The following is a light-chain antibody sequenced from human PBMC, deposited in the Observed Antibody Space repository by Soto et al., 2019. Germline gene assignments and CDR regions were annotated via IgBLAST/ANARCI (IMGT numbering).Light chain of an antibody. CDR2: DTT. J-gene: IGLJ2*01. V-gene: IGLV7-46*01. CDR1: TGPVTSRHY. Sequence: QSVVTQEPSLTVSPGGTVTLTCGSSTGPVTSRHYPYWFQQKPGQAPRTLIYDTTNKHSWTPARFSGSLLEGEAALTLSGAQPEDEAEYYCLLSYIGGPGFFGGGTKLTVL. CDR3: LLSYIGGPGF.